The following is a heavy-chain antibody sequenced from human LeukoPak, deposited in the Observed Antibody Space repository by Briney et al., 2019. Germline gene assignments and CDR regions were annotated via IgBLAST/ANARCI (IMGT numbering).Heavy chain of an antibody. D-gene: IGHD3-10*01. CDR2: ISSSSRYI. CDR3: ARDRGFYTMVRGPDY. V-gene: IGHV3-21*01. J-gene: IGHJ4*02. Sequence: GGSLTLSCAASGLTFSSYSRKCVRHPPGKGLEWVSSISSSSRYIYHADSVKGRFTIYSDNAKNSLYLQMNSLRDEDTDVYYCARDRGFYTMVRGPDYWGQGTLVTVSS. CDR1: GLTFSSYS.